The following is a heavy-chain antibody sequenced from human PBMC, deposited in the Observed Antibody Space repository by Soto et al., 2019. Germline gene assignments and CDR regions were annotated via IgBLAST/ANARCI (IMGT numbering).Heavy chain of an antibody. V-gene: IGHV4-34*01. CDR1: GESFSGYI. Sequence: QVQLQQSGAGLLKPSETLSLTCAVYGESFSGYIWTWIRQTPGKGLQWIGQINHSGSASYNPSLKSRVTISVHPSNSQFSLELSSVTAADTAVYYWARGLITGSHYSGGWYYFDSWGQGTQVTVSS. J-gene: IGHJ4*02. CDR3: ARGLITGSHYSGGWYYFDS. CDR2: INHSGSA. D-gene: IGHD6-19*01.